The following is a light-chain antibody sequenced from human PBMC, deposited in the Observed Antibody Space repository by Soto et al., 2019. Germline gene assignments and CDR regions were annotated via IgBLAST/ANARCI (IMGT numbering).Light chain of an antibody. J-gene: IGKJ1*01. CDR3: QQSYSFPRT. V-gene: IGKV1-39*01. Sequence: DIQMTQSPSSLSESVGDRVTITCRASQSITTYLHGYQQKPGKAPNLLIHAAFNLQSGVPSRFSGSGSGTDFTLTISSLQPEDFATYYCQQSYSFPRTFGQGTKVDIK. CDR1: QSITTY. CDR2: AAF.